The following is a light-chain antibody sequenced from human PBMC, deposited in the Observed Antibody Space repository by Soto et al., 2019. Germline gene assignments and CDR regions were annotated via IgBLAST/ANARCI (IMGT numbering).Light chain of an antibody. CDR2: WAS. J-gene: IGKJ5*01. V-gene: IGKV4-1*01. CDR3: QQYYSSPQGIT. CDR1: KGLLYSLDNKSY. Sequence: VMTHSPESLAAFVGERATMRCKSSKGLLYSLDNKSYLAWYQQKSGQPPKLLXSWASTRESGVPARFSGSGSVTDFTRIISSLQAEEVAGYYCQQYYSSPQGITFGQGTRLEIK.